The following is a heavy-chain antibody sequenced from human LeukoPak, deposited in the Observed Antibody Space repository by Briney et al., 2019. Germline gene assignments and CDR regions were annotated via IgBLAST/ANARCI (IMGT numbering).Heavy chain of an antibody. J-gene: IGHJ2*01. CDR2: ISAYNGNT. CDR1: GYTFTSYG. Sequence: ASVKVSCKASGYTFTSYGISWVRQAPGQGLEWMGWISAYNGNTNYAQKLQDRATMTTDTSTSTAYMELRSLRSDDTAVYYCARGGTSPLYYYFDLWGRGTLVTVSS. D-gene: IGHD1-1*01. V-gene: IGHV1-18*01. CDR3: ARGGTSPLYYYFDL.